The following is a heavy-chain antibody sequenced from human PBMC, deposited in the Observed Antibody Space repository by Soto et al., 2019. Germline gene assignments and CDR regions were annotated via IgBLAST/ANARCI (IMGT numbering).Heavy chain of an antibody. D-gene: IGHD5-12*01. CDR1: GFTFTTYG. Sequence: GGSLRLSCVASGFTFTTYGISWVRQAPGKGLEWISFITTISDATYYADSVKGRFTISRDNAKNSVSLQMNRVRDEDTAVYYCARDGYKTCDSWGQGTLVTVSS. J-gene: IGHJ4*02. V-gene: IGHV3-48*02. CDR3: ARDGYKTCDS. CDR2: ITTISDAT.